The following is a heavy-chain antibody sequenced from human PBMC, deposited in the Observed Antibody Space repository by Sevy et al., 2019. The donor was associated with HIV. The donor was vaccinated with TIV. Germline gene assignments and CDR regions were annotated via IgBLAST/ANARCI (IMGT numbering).Heavy chain of an antibody. J-gene: IGHJ3*02. D-gene: IGHD3-22*01. CDR3: AKDLLRDSSGYYYAAAFDI. V-gene: IGHV3-9*01. Sequence: GGSLRLSCAASGFTFDDYAMHWVRQAPGKGLEWVSGISWISGSIGYADSVKGRFTISRDNAKDSLYLQMNSLRPEDTAFYYCAKDLLRDSSGYYYAAAFDICGQGTLVTVSS. CDR1: GFTFDDYA. CDR2: ISWISGSI.